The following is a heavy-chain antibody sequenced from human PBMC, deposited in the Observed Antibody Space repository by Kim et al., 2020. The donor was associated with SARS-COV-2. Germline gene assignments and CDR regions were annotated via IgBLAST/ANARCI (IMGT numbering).Heavy chain of an antibody. D-gene: IGHD1-26*01. V-gene: IGHV3-30*01. J-gene: IGHJ5*02. Sequence: GDSVKGRFTISRDNSKNTLYLQMNSLRAEDTAVYSCARDSSGSYTGWFDPWGQGTLVTVSS. CDR3: ARDSSGSYTGWFDP.